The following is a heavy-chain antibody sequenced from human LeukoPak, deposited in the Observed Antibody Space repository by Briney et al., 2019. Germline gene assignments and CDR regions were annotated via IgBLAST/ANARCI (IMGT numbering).Heavy chain of an antibody. Sequence: SGPTLVKPTQTLTLTCTFSGFSLRTRGVGVGWIRQPPGKALECLALIYWDDDKRYSPSLKSRLTITKDTSKNQVVLTMSSMDPVDTGTYYCAHYTASSSFGYWGQGTLVTVSS. CDR3: AHYTASSSFGY. J-gene: IGHJ4*02. CDR2: IYWDDDK. V-gene: IGHV2-5*02. D-gene: IGHD6-6*01. CDR1: GFSLRTRGVG.